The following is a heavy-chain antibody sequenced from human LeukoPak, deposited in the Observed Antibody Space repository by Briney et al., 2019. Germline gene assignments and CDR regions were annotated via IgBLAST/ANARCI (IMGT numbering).Heavy chain of an antibody. CDR3: ARGLYSSGWSPSWFDP. Sequence: SETLSLTCAVYGGSFSGYYWSWIRQPPGKGLEWIGEINHSGSTNYNPSLKSRVTISVDTSKNQFSLKLSSVTAADTAVYYCARGLYSSGWSPSWFDPWGQGTLVTVSS. CDR1: GGSFSGYY. J-gene: IGHJ5*02. V-gene: IGHV4-34*01. CDR2: INHSGST. D-gene: IGHD6-19*01.